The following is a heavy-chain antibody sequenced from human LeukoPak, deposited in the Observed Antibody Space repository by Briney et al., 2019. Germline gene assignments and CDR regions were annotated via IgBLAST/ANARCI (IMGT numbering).Heavy chain of an antibody. Sequence: SETLSLTCTVSGGSISSGGYYWSWIRQHPGKGLEWIGYIYYSGSTYYNPSLKSRVTISVDTSKNQFSLKLSSVTAADTAVYYCARVGYNWNXDAFDIWGQGTMVTVSS. J-gene: IGHJ3*02. CDR2: IYYSGST. CDR3: ARVGYNWNXDAFDI. V-gene: IGHV4-31*03. D-gene: IGHD1-1*01. CDR1: GGSISSGGYY.